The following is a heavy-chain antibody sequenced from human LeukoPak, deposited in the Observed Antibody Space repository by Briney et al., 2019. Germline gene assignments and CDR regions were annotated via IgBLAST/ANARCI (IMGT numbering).Heavy chain of an antibody. CDR3: AKGIHYDSSGYYLAY. CDR2: ISYDGSNK. Sequence: GGSLRLSCAASGFTFSSYGMHWVRQAPGKGLEWVAVISYDGSNKYYADSVKGRFTISRDNSKNTLYLQMNSLRAEDTAVYYCAKGIHYDSSGYYLAYWGQGTLVTVSS. J-gene: IGHJ4*02. CDR1: GFTFSSYG. V-gene: IGHV3-30*18. D-gene: IGHD3-22*01.